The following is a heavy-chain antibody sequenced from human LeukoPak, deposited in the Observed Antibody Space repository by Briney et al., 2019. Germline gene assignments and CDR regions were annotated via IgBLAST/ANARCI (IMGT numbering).Heavy chain of an antibody. J-gene: IGHJ4*02. V-gene: IGHV3-74*01. CDR3: ARVEYYGSGSYSWASDY. D-gene: IGHD3-10*01. Sequence: GGSLRLSCAASGFTFSSYWMHWDRQAAGKGLMWVSRINSDGSSTSYADSVKGRFTISRDNAKNTLYLQMNSLRAEDTAVYYCARVEYYGSGSYSWASDYWGQGTLVTVSS. CDR1: GFTFSSYW. CDR2: INSDGSST.